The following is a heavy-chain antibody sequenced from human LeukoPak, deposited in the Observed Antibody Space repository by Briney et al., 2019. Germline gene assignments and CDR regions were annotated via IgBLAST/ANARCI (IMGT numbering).Heavy chain of an antibody. V-gene: IGHV4-59*08. D-gene: IGHD5-18*01. J-gene: IGHJ4*02. Sequence: SETLSLTCTVSGGSINSYYWSWIRQPPGKGLEWIGYIYYSGSTNYNPSLERRVSISVDTSKNQFSLKLSSVTAADTAIYYCARHRYSYGSYYFDYWGQGALVTVSS. CDR3: ARHRYSYGSYYFDY. CDR2: IYYSGST. CDR1: GGSINSYY.